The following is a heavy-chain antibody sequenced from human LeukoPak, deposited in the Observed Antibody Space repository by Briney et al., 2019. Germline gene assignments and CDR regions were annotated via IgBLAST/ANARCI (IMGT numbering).Heavy chain of an antibody. D-gene: IGHD2-2*01. Sequence: SETLSLTCAVYGGSFSGYYWSWIRQPPGKGLEWIGEINHSGSTNYNPSLKSRVTISVDTSKNQFSLKLSSVTAADTAVYYCARVGVVVVPAATRDAFDIWGQGTRVTVSS. CDR1: GGSFSGYY. J-gene: IGHJ3*02. CDR2: INHSGST. V-gene: IGHV4-34*01. CDR3: ARVGVVVVPAATRDAFDI.